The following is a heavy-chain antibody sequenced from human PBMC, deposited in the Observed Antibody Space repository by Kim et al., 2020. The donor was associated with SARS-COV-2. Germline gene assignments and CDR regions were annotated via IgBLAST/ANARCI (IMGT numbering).Heavy chain of an antibody. CDR2: IYPGDSDT. CDR1: GYSFTSYW. V-gene: IGHV5-51*01. Sequence: GESLKISCKGSGYSFTSYWIGWVRQMPGKGLEWMGIIYPGDSDTRYSPSFQGQVTISADKSISTAYLQWSSLKASDTAMYYCARHASAKWELLGNWFDPWGQGTLVTVSS. J-gene: IGHJ5*02. CDR3: ARHASAKWELLGNWFDP. D-gene: IGHD1-26*01.